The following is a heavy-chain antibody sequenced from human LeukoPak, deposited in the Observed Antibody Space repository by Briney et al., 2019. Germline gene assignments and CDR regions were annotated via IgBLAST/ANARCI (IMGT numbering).Heavy chain of an antibody. V-gene: IGHV1-2*02. CDR2: INPNSGGT. Sequence: ASVKVSCKASGYTFTGYYMHWVRQAPGPGLEWMGWINPNSGGTNYAQKFQGRVTMTRDTSISTAYMELSRLRSDDTAVYYCARAGDSSGYYNWFDPWGQGTLVTVSS. CDR3: ARAGDSSGYYNWFDP. J-gene: IGHJ5*02. CDR1: GYTFTGYY. D-gene: IGHD3-22*01.